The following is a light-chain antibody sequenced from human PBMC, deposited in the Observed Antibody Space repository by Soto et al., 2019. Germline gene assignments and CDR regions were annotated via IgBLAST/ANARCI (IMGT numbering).Light chain of an antibody. CDR2: GNN. V-gene: IGLV1-40*01. J-gene: IGLJ1*01. CDR1: SSDIGAGYD. Sequence: QSVLTQPPSVSGAPEQRVTISRTGSSSDIGAGYDVHWYQQLPGTAPKLLIYGNNKRPSGVPDRFSGSKSGSSASLAIIGLQAEDEADYFCQYSLRDSHVFGSGTKVTVL. CDR3: QYSLRDSHV.